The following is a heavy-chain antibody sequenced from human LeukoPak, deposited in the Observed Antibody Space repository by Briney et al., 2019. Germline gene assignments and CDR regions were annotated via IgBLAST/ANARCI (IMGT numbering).Heavy chain of an antibody. D-gene: IGHD3-10*01. CDR1: TFIFNNYT. J-gene: IGHJ6*03. CDR3: ARDHGWFGTQNMDV. V-gene: IGHV3-30*04. Sequence: GGSLRLSCAAASTFIFNNYTIHWVRQAPGKGLEWVAVISYDGSNKYYADSVKGRFTISRDNSKNTLYLQMNSLRAEDTAVYYCARDHGWFGTQNMDVWGKGTTVTISS. CDR2: ISYDGSNK.